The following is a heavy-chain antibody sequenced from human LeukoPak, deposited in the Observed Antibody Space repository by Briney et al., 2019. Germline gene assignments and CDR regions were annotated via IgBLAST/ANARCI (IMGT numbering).Heavy chain of an antibody. CDR1: GGSISSSGYC. D-gene: IGHD1-1*01. Sequence: SETLSLTCTVSGGSISSSGYCWGWIRQPPGKGLEWIGSIDYSGNTNYNPSLKSRVTIAVDMSKNQFSLKLSSVTAADTAVYYCARPVPSRLGWFDPWGQGTLVTVSS. CDR2: IDYSGNT. CDR3: ARPVPSRLGWFDP. V-gene: IGHV4-39*01. J-gene: IGHJ5*02.